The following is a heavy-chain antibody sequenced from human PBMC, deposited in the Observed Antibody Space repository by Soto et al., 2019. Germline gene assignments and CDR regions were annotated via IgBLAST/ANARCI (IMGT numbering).Heavy chain of an antibody. Sequence: PGGSLRLSCAASGFTFSSYAMSWVRQAPGKGLEWVSAISGSGGSTYYADSVKGRFTISRDNSKNTLYLQMNSLRAEDKAVYYCAKARHYDFWSGRLKWFDRWGQGTLVNVSS. CDR3: AKARHYDFWSGRLKWFDR. V-gene: IGHV3-23*01. D-gene: IGHD3-3*01. CDR1: GFTFSSYA. CDR2: ISGSGGST. J-gene: IGHJ5*02.